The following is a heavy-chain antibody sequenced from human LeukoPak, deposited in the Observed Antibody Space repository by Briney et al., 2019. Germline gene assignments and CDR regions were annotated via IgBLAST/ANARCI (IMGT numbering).Heavy chain of an antibody. V-gene: IGHV1-2*02. D-gene: IGHD3-22*01. CDR1: GYTFTGYY. CDR3: ARLSLRYYFDTSGPDY. J-gene: IGHJ4*02. Sequence: GASVKVSCKASGYTFTGYYMHWVRQAPGQGLEWMGWINPNSGGTNYAQKFQGRVTMTRDTSISTAYMELSRLTSDDTAVYYCARLSLRYYFDTSGPDYWGQGTLVTVSS. CDR2: INPNSGGT.